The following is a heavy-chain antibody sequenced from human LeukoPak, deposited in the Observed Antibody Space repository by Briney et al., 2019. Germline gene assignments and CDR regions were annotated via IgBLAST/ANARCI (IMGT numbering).Heavy chain of an antibody. Sequence: GGSLRLSCAASGFTFSSYTMNWVRQAPGKGLEWVSSISSSSTYIYYADSMKGRFTISRDNAKNSLYLQMYSLRAEDTAVYYCAGGEVWFDPWGQGTLVTVSS. V-gene: IGHV3-21*01. CDR1: GFTFSSYT. CDR3: AGGEVWFDP. J-gene: IGHJ5*02. CDR2: ISSSSTYI.